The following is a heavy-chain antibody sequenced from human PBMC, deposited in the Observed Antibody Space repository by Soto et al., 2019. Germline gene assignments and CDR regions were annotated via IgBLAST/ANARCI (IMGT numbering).Heavy chain of an antibody. CDR3: AKDGTSPVAGTYYYYGMDV. V-gene: IGHV3-23*01. CDR1: GFTFSSYA. CDR2: ISGSGGST. D-gene: IGHD6-19*01. J-gene: IGHJ6*02. Sequence: PGGSLRLSCAASGFTFSSYAMSWVRQAPGKGLEWVSAISGSGGSTYYADSVKGRFTISRDNSKNTLYLQMNSLRAEDTAVYYCAKDGTSPVAGTYYYYGMDVWGQGTTVTVSS.